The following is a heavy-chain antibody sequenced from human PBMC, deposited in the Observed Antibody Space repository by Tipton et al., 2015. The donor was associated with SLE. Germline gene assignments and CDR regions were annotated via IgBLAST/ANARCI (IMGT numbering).Heavy chain of an antibody. Sequence: GLVKPSETLSLTCTVSGGSISSSSYYWGWIRQPPGKGLEWIGSIYYSGGTYYNPSLKSRVTISVDTSKNQFSLKLSSVTAADTALYYCARLISAYDCNFDYWGQGTLVTVSS. CDR2: IYYSGGT. CDR1: GGSISSSSYY. D-gene: IGHD5-12*01. CDR3: ARLISAYDCNFDY. V-gene: IGHV4-39*07. J-gene: IGHJ4*02.